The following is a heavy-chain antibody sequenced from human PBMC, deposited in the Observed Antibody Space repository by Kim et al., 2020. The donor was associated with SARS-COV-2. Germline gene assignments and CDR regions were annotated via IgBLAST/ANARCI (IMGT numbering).Heavy chain of an antibody. D-gene: IGHD3-10*01. CDR2: IIPIFGTA. CDR1: GGTFSSYA. V-gene: IGHV1-69*13. J-gene: IGHJ6*02. CDR3: ASSSLSGRYHKRYYGMDV. Sequence: SVKVSCKASGGTFSSYAISWVRQAPGQGLEWMGGIIPIFGTANYAQKFQGRVTITADESTSTAYMELSSLRSEDTAVYYCASSSLSGRYHKRYYGMDVWGQGTTVTVSS.